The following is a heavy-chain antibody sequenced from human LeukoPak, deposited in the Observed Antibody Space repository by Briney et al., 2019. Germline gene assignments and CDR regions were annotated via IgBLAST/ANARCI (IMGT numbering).Heavy chain of an antibody. J-gene: IGHJ4*02. CDR2: ISYEGSTK. Sequence: PGGSLRLSCAPSGFSFSSYGMNGVRQAPGKGLERVAVISYEGSTKYNADSAKGGFTISRDNSKITMYMHKNSLRAEDKAVYYCAKDFDQDWLAGSLGYWCRGTLVIVSS. D-gene: IGHD3-3*01. CDR1: GFSFSSYG. V-gene: IGHV3-30*18. CDR3: AKDFDQDWLAGSLGY.